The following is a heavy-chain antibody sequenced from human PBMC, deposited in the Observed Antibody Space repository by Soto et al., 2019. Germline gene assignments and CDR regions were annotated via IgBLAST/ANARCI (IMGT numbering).Heavy chain of an antibody. V-gene: IGHV4-38-2*02. CDR1: GYSISSGYY. D-gene: IGHD3-16*02. CDR2: IYHSGST. CDR3: ERDRYDYVWWSDRSGWFDP. Sequence: PSATLSLTCAVSGYSISSGYYWGWIRQPPGKGLEWIGSIYHSGSTYYNPSLKSRVTISVDTAKNQFSLKRSSVTAADTAVYYCERDRYDYVWWSDRSGWFDPWGQGTLVT. J-gene: IGHJ5*02.